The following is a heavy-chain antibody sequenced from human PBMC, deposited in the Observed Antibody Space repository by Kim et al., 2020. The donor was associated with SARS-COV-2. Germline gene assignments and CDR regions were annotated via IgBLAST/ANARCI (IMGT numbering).Heavy chain of an antibody. CDR2: ISSSSSYI. Sequence: GGSLRLSCAASGFTFSSYSMNWVRQAPGKGLEWVSSISSSSSYIYYADSVKGRFTISRDNAKNSLYLQMNSLRAEDTAVYYCARDLGGVVVVAATSGYYYGMDVWGQGTTVTVSS. J-gene: IGHJ6*02. CDR1: GFTFSSYS. V-gene: IGHV3-21*01. CDR3: ARDLGGVVVVAATSGYYYGMDV. D-gene: IGHD2-15*01.